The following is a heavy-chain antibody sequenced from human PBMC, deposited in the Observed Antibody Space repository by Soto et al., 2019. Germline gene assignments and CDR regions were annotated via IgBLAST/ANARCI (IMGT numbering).Heavy chain of an antibody. CDR1: EFTFASYA. D-gene: IGHD6-19*01. CDR3: AEGRSAWFFDY. CDR2: ISGSGGSA. J-gene: IGHJ4*02. Sequence: EVQLLESGGGLVQPGGSLRLSCAASEFTFASYAMTWVRQAPGKGLEWVSSISGSGGSAYYADSVKGRFTISRDNSKNTLYLQMNSLRADDTAVYYCAEGRSAWFFDYWGQGTLVTVSS. V-gene: IGHV3-23*01.